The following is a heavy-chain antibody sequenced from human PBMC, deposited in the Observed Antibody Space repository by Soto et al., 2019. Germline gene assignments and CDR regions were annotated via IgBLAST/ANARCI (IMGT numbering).Heavy chain of an antibody. CDR1: GGTFSSYA. Sequence: SVKVSCKASGGTFSSYAISWVRQAPGQGLEWMGGIIPIFGTANYAQKFQGRVTITADESTSTAYMELSSLRSEDTAGYYCARGAQNYYYGMDVCGQGPTVISSS. V-gene: IGHV1-69*13. J-gene: IGHJ6*02. CDR3: ARGAQNYYYGMDV. CDR2: IIPIFGTA.